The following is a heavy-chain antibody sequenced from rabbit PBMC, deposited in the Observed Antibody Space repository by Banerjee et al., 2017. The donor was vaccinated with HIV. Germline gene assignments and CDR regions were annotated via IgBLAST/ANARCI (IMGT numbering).Heavy chain of an antibody. V-gene: IGHV1S45*01. J-gene: IGHJ4*01. CDR3: ASDHYGVGVFSL. Sequence: QEQLEESGGDLVTPGASLTLTCTASGFTLSSYWICWVRQAPGKGLEWIACIYGGSSGNTAYATWAKGRFTISKTSSTTVTLQMTSLTAADTATYFCASDHYGVGVFSLWGPGTLVTVS. CDR2: IYGGSSGNT. CDR1: GFTLSSYW. D-gene: IGHD2-1*01.